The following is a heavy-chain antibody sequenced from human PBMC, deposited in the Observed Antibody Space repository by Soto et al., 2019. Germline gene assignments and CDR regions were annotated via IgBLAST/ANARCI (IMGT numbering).Heavy chain of an antibody. D-gene: IGHD6-13*01. CDR3: ASGYSSSWYGGGYYYYGMYV. V-gene: IGHV1-69*01. J-gene: IGHJ6*02. Sequence: QVQLVQSGAEVKKPGSSVKVSCKASGGTFSSYAISWVRQAPGQGLEWMGGIIPIFGTANYAQKFQGRVTITADESTSTAYMELSSLRSEDTAVYYCASGYSSSWYGGGYYYYGMYVWGQGTTVTVSS. CDR1: GGTFSSYA. CDR2: IIPIFGTA.